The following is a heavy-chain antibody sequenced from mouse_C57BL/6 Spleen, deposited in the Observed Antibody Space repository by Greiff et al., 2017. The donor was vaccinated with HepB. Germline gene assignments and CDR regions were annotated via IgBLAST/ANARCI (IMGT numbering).Heavy chain of an antibody. J-gene: IGHJ2*01. V-gene: IGHV1-82*01. CDR3: AKGDGSSYGGYFDY. D-gene: IGHD1-1*01. Sequence: QVHVKQSGPELVKPGASVKISCKASGYAFSSSWMNWVKQRPGKGLEWIGRIYPGDGDTNYNGKFKGKATLTADKSSSTAYMQLSSLTSEDSAVYFCAKGDGSSYGGYFDYWGQGTTLTVSS. CDR1: GYAFSSSW. CDR2: IYPGDGDT.